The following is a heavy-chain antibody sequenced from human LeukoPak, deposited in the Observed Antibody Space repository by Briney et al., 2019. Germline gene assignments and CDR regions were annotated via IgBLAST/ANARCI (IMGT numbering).Heavy chain of an antibody. D-gene: IGHD2-2*02. CDR1: GYTFTSYY. V-gene: IGHV1-2*02. Sequence: VASVKVSCKASGYTFTSYYMHWVRQAPGQGLEWMGWINPNSGGTNYAQKFQGRVTMTRDTSISTAYMELSRLRSDDTAVYYCARVGYCSSTSCYTGDYWGQGTLVTVSS. CDR3: ARVGYCSSTSCYTGDY. J-gene: IGHJ4*02. CDR2: INPNSGGT.